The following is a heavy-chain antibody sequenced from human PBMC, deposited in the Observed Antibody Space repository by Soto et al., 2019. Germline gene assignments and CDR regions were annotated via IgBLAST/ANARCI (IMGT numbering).Heavy chain of an antibody. CDR3: AKEGGLGTSGWSFHY. Sequence: SQTLSLPCVISGDSVSSNSAAWNWIRESPSRGLEWLGRTYYRSKWYNDYAVSVKSRISINPDTFKNQFSLQLNSVTPEDTAAYYCAKEGGLGTSGWSFHYWGQGTLVTVSS. D-gene: IGHD6-19*01. CDR2: TYYRSKWYN. J-gene: IGHJ4*02. V-gene: IGHV6-1*01. CDR1: GDSVSSNSAA.